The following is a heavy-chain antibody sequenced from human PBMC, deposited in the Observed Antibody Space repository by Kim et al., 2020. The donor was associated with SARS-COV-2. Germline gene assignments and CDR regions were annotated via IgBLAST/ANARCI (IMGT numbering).Heavy chain of an antibody. Sequence: YYVDSVKGRFTISRDNSKNTLFLHMLALGEEDTAVYYCAKEGTSGTSPDYWGQGTLVTVSS. J-gene: IGHJ4*02. D-gene: IGHD3-10*01. V-gene: IGHV3-30*02. CDR3: AKEGTSGTSPDY.